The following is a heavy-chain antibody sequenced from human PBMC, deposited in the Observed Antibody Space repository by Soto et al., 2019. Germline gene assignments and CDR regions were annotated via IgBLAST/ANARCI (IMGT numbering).Heavy chain of an antibody. J-gene: IGHJ4*02. D-gene: IGHD2-2*01. Sequence: EVKLMESGGALVQPGGSLRLSCAASGFSVSRNYMTWVRQAPGKGLDWVSVIYAGFGTSYAASVKGRFTISRSNSKYTLYLQMDSMRVDDTAVYYCARVAYDQSGSTLDYWGQGNRVTVSS. CDR1: GFSVSRNY. CDR3: ARVAYDQSGSTLDY. V-gene: IGHV3-53*04. CDR2: IYAGFGT.